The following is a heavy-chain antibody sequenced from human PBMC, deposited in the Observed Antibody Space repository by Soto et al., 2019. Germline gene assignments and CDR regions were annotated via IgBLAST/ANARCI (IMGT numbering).Heavy chain of an antibody. D-gene: IGHD4-17*01. CDR1: GGSISSGGYS. Sequence: QLQLQESGSGLVKPSQTLSLTCAVSGGSISSGGYSWYWIRQPPGKGLEWIGYIYHSGSTSYNPSLKSRVTISVDRSKNQCSLTLSSVAAADTAVYYCARGQTTVATLDYWGEGTLVTVSS. V-gene: IGHV4-30-2*01. CDR2: IYHSGST. CDR3: ARGQTTVATLDY. J-gene: IGHJ4*02.